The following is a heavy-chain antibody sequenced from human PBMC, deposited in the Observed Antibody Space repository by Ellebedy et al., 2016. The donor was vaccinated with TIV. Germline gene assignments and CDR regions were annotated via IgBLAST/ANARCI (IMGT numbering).Heavy chain of an antibody. J-gene: IGHJ6*02. D-gene: IGHD3-10*01. CDR2: INPNSGGT. CDR1: GYTFTGYY. V-gene: IGHV1-2*02. CDR3: ARGTRLGFGSPLLGYYYGMDV. Sequence: ASVKVSXXSSGYTFTGYYMHWVRQAPGQGLEWMGWINPNSGGTNYAQKFQGRVTMTRDTSISTAYMELSRLRSDDTAVYYCARGTRLGFGSPLLGYYYGMDVWGQGTTVTVSS.